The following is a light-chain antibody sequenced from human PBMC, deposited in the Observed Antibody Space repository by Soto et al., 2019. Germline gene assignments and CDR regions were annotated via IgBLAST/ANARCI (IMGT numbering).Light chain of an antibody. CDR1: QTVSSNY. CDR2: GAS. J-gene: IGKJ1*01. V-gene: IGKV3-20*01. Sequence: EIVLTQSPGTLSLSPGERATLSCRASQTVSSNYLAWYQQKPGQAPRLLIYGASSRATGIPDRFSGSGSGTDFTLTISRLEPEDFAVYYCQEYDGSSTFGQGTKVEIK. CDR3: QEYDGSST.